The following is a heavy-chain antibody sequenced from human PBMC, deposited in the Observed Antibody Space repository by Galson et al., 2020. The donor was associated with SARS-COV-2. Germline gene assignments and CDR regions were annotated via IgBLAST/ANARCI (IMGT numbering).Heavy chain of an antibody. CDR2: NT. D-gene: IGHD3-22*01. CDR1: GYTFTNYG. V-gene: IGHV1-18*01. J-gene: IGHJ4*02. Sequence: ASVKVSCKASGYTFTNYGISWMRQAPGQGLEWMGWNTNYAQKFQGRVTMTTDTSTTTAYMELRGLRSDDTAVYYCARFSYRSGYPSFDYWGQGTLVTVSS. CDR3: ARFSYRSGYPSFDY.